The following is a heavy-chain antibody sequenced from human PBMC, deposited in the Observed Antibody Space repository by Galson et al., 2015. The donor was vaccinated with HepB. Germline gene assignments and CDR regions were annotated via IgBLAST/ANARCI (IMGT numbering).Heavy chain of an antibody. V-gene: IGHV1-8*01. J-gene: IGHJ6*03. CDR1: GYTFTSYD. Sequence: SVKVSCKASGYTFTSYDINWVRQATGQGLEWMGWMNPNSGNTGYAQKFQGRVTMTRNNSISTAYMELSSLRSEDTAVYYCARGGGYSNYAYYMDVWGKGTTVTVSS. D-gene: IGHD4-11*01. CDR3: ARGGGYSNYAYYMDV. CDR2: MNPNSGNT.